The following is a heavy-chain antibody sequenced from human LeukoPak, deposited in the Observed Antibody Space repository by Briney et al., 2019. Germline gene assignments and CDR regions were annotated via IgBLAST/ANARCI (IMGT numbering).Heavy chain of an antibody. J-gene: IGHJ4*02. V-gene: IGHV5-51*01. CDR1: GYSFTSYW. CDR3: ARLRTGLSTLDY. CDR2: IHPGDSDV. D-gene: IGHD3/OR15-3a*01. Sequence: GESLKISCKVSGYSFTSYWIGWVRQMPGKGLEWMGMIHPGDSDVRYSPSLQGQVTISADKSISTAYLQWSSLKASDTAMYYCARLRTGLSTLDYWGQGTHFTVTS.